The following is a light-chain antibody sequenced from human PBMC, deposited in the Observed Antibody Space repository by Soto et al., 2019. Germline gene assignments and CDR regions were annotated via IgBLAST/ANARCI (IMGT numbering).Light chain of an antibody. CDR2: EGN. CDR1: SSDVGTYNL. J-gene: IGLJ3*02. CDR3: CSYAGSSISGV. Sequence: QSALTQPASVSGSPGQSITISCTGTSSDVGTYNLVSWYQQHPGKAPKLMIYEGNRRPSGVSNRFSGSKSGNTASLTISGLQAEDEADYYCCSYAGSSISGVFGGGTKLTVL. V-gene: IGLV2-23*01.